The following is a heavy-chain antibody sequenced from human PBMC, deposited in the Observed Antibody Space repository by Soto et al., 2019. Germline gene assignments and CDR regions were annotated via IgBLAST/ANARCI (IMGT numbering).Heavy chain of an antibody. V-gene: IGHV1-69*13. Sequence: GASVKVSCKASGGTFSSYAISWVRQAPGQGLEWMGGIIPIFGTANYAQKFQGRVTITADESTSTAYMELSSLRSEDTAVYYCARDIRYGSERTESNYFDYWGQGTLVTVSS. J-gene: IGHJ4*02. CDR3: ARDIRYGSERTESNYFDY. D-gene: IGHD3-10*01. CDR1: GGTFSSYA. CDR2: IIPIFGTA.